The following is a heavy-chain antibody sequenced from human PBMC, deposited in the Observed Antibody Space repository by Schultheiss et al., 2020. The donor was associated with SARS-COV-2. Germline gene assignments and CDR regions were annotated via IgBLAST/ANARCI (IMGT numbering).Heavy chain of an antibody. J-gene: IGHJ4*02. CDR1: GYSISSGYY. CDR3: AIVKGAAAGY. Sequence: SQTLSLTCAVSGYSISSGYYWGWIRQPPGKGLEWIGSIYHSGSTYYNPSLKSRVTISVDTSKNQFSLKLSSVTAADTAVYYCAIVKGAAAGYWGQGTLVTVSS. CDR2: IYHSGST. D-gene: IGHD6-13*01. V-gene: IGHV4-38-2*01.